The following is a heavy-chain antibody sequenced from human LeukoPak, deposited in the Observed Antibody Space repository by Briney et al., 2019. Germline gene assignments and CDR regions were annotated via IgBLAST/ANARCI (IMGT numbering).Heavy chain of an antibody. D-gene: IGHD3-16*01. V-gene: IGHV1-18*01. Sequence: ASVKVSCKASGYSFSSYGISWVRQAPGQGLEWMGWISAYNGNTNHAPKLQGRVTMTTDTSTSTAFMELRSLRSDDTAVYYCTTPFGGAFDIWGQGTMVTVSS. CDR3: TTPFGGAFDI. CDR2: ISAYNGNT. CDR1: GYSFSSYG. J-gene: IGHJ3*02.